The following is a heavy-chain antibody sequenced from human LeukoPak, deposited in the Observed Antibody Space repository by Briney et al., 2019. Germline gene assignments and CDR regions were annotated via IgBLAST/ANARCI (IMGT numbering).Heavy chain of an antibody. Sequence: PGGSLRLSCAASGFTFSSNYMSWVRQAPGKGLEWVSVIYSGGSTYYADYVTGRFTISRDNSKNTLYLQMNSLRAEDTAVYYCARVIGSSGYYYMDVWGKGTTVTVSS. CDR3: ARVIGSSGYYYMDV. CDR2: IYSGGST. J-gene: IGHJ6*03. V-gene: IGHV3-53*01. CDR1: GFTFSSNY. D-gene: IGHD6-6*01.